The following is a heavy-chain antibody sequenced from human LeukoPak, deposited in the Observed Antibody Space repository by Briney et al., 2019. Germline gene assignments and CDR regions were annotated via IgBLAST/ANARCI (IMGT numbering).Heavy chain of an antibody. Sequence: GGSLRLSCAASGFTFSSYAMHWVRQAPGKGLEWVAVISYDGSNKYYADSVKGRFTISRDNSKNTPYLQMNSLRAEDTAVYYCARENSGDFDYWGQGTLVTVSS. CDR2: ISYDGSNK. J-gene: IGHJ4*02. CDR1: GFTFSSYA. V-gene: IGHV3-30-3*01. CDR3: ARENSGDFDY. D-gene: IGHD6-25*01.